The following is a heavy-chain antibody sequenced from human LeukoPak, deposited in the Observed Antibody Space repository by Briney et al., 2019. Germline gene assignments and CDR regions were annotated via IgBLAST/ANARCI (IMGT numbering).Heavy chain of an antibody. CDR1: GGSITSYY. Sequence: SETLSLTCIVSGGSITSYYWSWIRQSAGKGLEWIGRIYTTGSTNYNPSLKSRVTMSVDTSKNRFSLNLTSVTAADTAVYYCARDRTYGGNSGFDYWGQGTLVTVSS. D-gene: IGHD3-16*01. CDR3: ARDRTYGGNSGFDY. V-gene: IGHV4-4*07. J-gene: IGHJ4*02. CDR2: IYTTGST.